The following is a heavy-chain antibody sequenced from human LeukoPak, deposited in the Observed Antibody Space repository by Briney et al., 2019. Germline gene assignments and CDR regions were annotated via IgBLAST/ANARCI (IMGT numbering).Heavy chain of an antibody. D-gene: IGHD2-15*01. CDR2: IYYSGST. CDR1: GGSISSSSYY. J-gene: IGHJ3*02. V-gene: IGHV4-39*01. CDR3: ARKLVGAFDI. Sequence: PSETLSLTCTVSGGSISSSSYYWGWIRQPPGKGVEWIGSIYYSGSTYYNPSLKSRVTISVDTSKNQFSLKLSSVTAADTAVYYCARKLVGAFDIWGQGTMVTVSS.